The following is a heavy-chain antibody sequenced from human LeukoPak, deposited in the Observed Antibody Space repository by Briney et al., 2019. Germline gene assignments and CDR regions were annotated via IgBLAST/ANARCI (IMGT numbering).Heavy chain of an antibody. CDR3: ARRTDSGWKWFDP. D-gene: IGHD6-25*01. J-gene: IGHJ5*02. CDR2: IHPGEYER. CDR1: GYRFTSYW. Sequence: GDSLKISCKASGYRFTSYWIGWVRHMPGKGLEWMGVIHPGEYERRYSPSFEGQVTISADKSISTTYMQWSSLKASDTAMYYCARRTDSGWKWFDPWGQGTLVTVSS. V-gene: IGHV5-51*01.